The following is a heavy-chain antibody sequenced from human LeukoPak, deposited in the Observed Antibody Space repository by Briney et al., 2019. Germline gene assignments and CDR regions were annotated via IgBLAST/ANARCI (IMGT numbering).Heavy chain of an antibody. D-gene: IGHD5-18*01. J-gene: IGHJ4*02. CDR1: GGSISSYY. CDR3: ARVDTAMFNFDY. Sequence: PSETLSLTCTVSGGSISSYYWSWIRQPPGKGLEWIGYICTSGSTNYNPSLKSRVTISVDTSKNQFSLKLSSVTAADTAVYYCARVDTAMFNFDYWGQGTLVTASS. V-gene: IGHV4-4*09. CDR2: ICTSGST.